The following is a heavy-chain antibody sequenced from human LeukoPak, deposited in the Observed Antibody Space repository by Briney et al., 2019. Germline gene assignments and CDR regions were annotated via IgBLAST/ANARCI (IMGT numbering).Heavy chain of an antibody. Sequence: SETLSLTCTVSGGSISSGSYYWSWIRQPAGKGLEWIGRIYTSGSTNYNPSLKSRVTISVDTSKNQFSLKLSPVTAADTAVYYCARGIGYCSSTSCYEAAAWFDPWGQGTLVTVSS. CDR2: IYTSGST. CDR1: GGSISSGSYY. CDR3: ARGIGYCSSTSCYEAAAWFDP. V-gene: IGHV4-61*02. D-gene: IGHD2-2*01. J-gene: IGHJ5*02.